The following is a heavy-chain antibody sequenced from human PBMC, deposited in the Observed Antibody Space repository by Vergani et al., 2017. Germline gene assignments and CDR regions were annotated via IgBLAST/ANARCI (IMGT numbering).Heavy chain of an antibody. Sequence: EVQLVETGGGLIQPGGSLRLSCAASGFTVSSYYMSWVRQAPGKGLEWVSFIYSGGSTYYADCVKGRFTISRDKSKNTLYLQMNSLRAEDTAVYYCARVARYDCLFDCWGQGTLVNVSS. CDR2: IYSGGST. CDR3: ARVARYDCLFDC. CDR1: GFTVSSYY. D-gene: IGHD2-21*02. J-gene: IGHJ4*02. V-gene: IGHV3-53*02.